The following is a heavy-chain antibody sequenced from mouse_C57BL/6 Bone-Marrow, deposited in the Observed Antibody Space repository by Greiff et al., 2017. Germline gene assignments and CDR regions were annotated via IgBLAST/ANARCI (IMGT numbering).Heavy chain of an antibody. V-gene: IGHV1-5*01. CDR3: TRTHYYGSSYLYFDY. Sequence: VQLQQSGTVLARPGASVKMSCKTSGYTFTSYWMHWVKQRPGQGLEWIGAIYPGNSDTSYNQKFKGKAKLTAVTSASTAYMELSSLTTEDSAVYYCTRTHYYGSSYLYFDYGGQGTTLTVSS. D-gene: IGHD1-1*01. CDR2: IYPGNSDT. J-gene: IGHJ2*01. CDR1: GYTFTSYW.